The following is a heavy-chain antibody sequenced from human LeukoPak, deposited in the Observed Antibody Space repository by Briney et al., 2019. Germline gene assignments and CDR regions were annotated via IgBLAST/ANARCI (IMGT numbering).Heavy chain of an antibody. J-gene: IGHJ4*02. D-gene: IGHD1-26*01. V-gene: IGHV3-48*03. CDR3: ARSVGATPGDY. Sequence: GGSLRLSCAASGFTFSSYEMNWVRQAPGKGLEWVSYISSSGSTIYYADSVKGRFTISRDNAKNSLYLQMNSLRAEDTALYYCARSVGATPGDYWGQGTLVTVSS. CDR1: GFTFSSYE. CDR2: ISSSGSTI.